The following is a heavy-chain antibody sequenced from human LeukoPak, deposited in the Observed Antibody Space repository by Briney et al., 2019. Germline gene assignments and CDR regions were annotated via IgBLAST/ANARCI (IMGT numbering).Heavy chain of an antibody. Sequence: ASVKVSCKASGYTFTGYYMHWVRQAPGQGLEWMGWINPNSGGTNYAQKFQGRVTMARDTSISTAYMELSRLRSDDTAVYYCARAYCSSTSCYRGYNWFDPWGQGTLVTVSS. J-gene: IGHJ5*02. CDR3: ARAYCSSTSCYRGYNWFDP. D-gene: IGHD2-2*01. CDR1: GYTFTGYY. CDR2: INPNSGGT. V-gene: IGHV1-2*02.